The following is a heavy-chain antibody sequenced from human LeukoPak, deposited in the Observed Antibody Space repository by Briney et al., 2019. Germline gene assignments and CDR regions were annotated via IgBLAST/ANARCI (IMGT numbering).Heavy chain of an antibody. CDR3: ANQDYYDSSGYYHHAIDY. CDR1: GFTFSSYS. CDR2: ISGSGGST. Sequence: GGSLRLSCAASGFTFSSYSMNWVRQAPGKGLEWVSAISGSGGSTYYADSVKGRFTISRDNSKNTLYLQMNSLRAEDTAVYYCANQDYYDSSGYYHHAIDYWGQGTLVTVSS. V-gene: IGHV3-23*01. J-gene: IGHJ4*02. D-gene: IGHD3-22*01.